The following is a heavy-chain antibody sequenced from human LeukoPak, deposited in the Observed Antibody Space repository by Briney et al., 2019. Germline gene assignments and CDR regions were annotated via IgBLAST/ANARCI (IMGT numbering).Heavy chain of an antibody. CDR3: APFGVVTNDAFDI. D-gene: IGHD3-3*01. Sequence: GCSLRLSCAASGFTFSSYIFNWVRRVPLPGQESVSYISSSSSARYYAYSVKGRFTLSRDNAKNSLYLQRNSLRPEDTAVCYCAPFGVVTNDAFDIWGQGTMVTVSS. CDR1: GFTFSSYI. J-gene: IGHJ3*02. V-gene: IGHV3-48*01. CDR2: ISSSSSAR.